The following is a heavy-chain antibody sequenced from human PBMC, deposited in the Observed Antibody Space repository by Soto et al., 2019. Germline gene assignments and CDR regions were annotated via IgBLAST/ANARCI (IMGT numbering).Heavy chain of an antibody. Sequence: QVQLVQSRGEVKKPGASVKVSCKTSGYSFTTYGISWVRQAPGQGLEWMGWISGYNGNTNYAQKLQGRVTMTTDTSTSTAYMELRSLRSDDTAVYYCAREGPATYYYYGMDVGGQGSTVTVSS. CDR3: AREGPATYYYYGMDV. CDR1: GYSFTTYG. J-gene: IGHJ6*02. V-gene: IGHV1-18*01. CDR2: ISGYNGNT.